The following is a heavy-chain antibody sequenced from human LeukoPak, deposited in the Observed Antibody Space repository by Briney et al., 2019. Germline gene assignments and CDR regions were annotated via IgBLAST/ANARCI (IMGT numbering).Heavy chain of an antibody. CDR2: IDGSGVYI. Sequence: PGGSLRLSCAASGFIFTHYAMTWVRQAPGKGLEWVSAIDGSGVYIYYADSVKGRFTSSRDNSKNTLYLQMSNLRAEDTAVYYCAKSLATRMAFYDYWGQGTQVTVSS. V-gene: IGHV3-23*01. J-gene: IGHJ4*02. CDR3: AKSLATRMAFYDY. D-gene: IGHD5-24*01. CDR1: GFIFTHYA.